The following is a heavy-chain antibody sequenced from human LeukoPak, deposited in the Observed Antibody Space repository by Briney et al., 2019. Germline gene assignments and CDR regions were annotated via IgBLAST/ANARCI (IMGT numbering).Heavy chain of an antibody. V-gene: IGHV3-33*08. D-gene: IGHD6-13*01. CDR3: ARGGIVAAPTYYYYGMDV. CDR2: IWYDGSNK. J-gene: IGHJ6*02. CDR1: GFTFRSYA. Sequence: PGGSLRLSCAASGFTFRSYAMHWVRQAPGKGLEWVAVIWYDGSNKYYADSVKGRFTISRDNSKNTLYLQMNSLRAEDTAVYYCARGGIVAAPTYYYYGMDVWGQGTTVTVSS.